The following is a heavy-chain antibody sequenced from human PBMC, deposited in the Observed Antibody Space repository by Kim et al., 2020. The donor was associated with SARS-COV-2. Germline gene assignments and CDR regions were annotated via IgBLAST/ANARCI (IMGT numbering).Heavy chain of an antibody. V-gene: IGHV1-18*04. CDR1: GYTFTSYG. Sequence: ASVKVSCKASGYTFTSYGISWVRQAPGQGLEWMGWISAYNGNTNYAQKLQGRVTMTTDTSTSTAYMELRSLRSDDTAVYYCARDVYGSGRYSFDYWGQGTLVTVSS. CDR2: ISAYNGNT. J-gene: IGHJ4*02. D-gene: IGHD3-10*01. CDR3: ARDVYGSGRYSFDY.